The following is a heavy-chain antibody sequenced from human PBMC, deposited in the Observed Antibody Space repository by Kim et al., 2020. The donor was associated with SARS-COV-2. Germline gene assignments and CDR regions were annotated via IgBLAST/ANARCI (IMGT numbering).Heavy chain of an antibody. CDR2: ISSSSSYI. D-gene: IGHD2-15*01. V-gene: IGHV3-21*04. Sequence: GSLRLSCAASGFTFSSYSMNWVRQAPGKGLEWVSSISSSSSYIYYADSVKGRFTISRDNAKNSLYLQMNSLRAEDTAVYYCARGTREIVVVVAATVSDYWGQGTLVTVSS. CDR3: ARGTREIVVVVAATVSDY. J-gene: IGHJ4*02. CDR1: GFTFSSYS.